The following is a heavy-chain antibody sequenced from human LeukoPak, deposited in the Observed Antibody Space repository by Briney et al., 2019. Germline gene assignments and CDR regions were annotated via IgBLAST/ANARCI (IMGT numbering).Heavy chain of an antibody. Sequence: ASVKVSCKASGYTFTSYGISWVRQAPGQGLEWMGWISAYNGNTKYAQKLQGRVTMTTDTSTSTAYMELRNLRSDDTAVYYCATPHELYGDLDYWGRGTLVTVSS. V-gene: IGHV1-18*01. D-gene: IGHD4-17*01. J-gene: IGHJ4*02. CDR2: ISAYNGNT. CDR1: GYTFTSYG. CDR3: ATPHELYGDLDY.